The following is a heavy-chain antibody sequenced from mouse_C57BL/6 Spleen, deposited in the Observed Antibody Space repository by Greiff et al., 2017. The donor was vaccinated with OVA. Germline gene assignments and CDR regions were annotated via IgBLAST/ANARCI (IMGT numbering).Heavy chain of an antibody. CDR3: ARKAPIYYDYDFDY. CDR1: GYTFTSYW. CDR2: IDPNSGGT. D-gene: IGHD2-4*01. V-gene: IGHV1-72*01. Sequence: VQLQQPGAELVKPGASVKLSCTASGYTFTSYWMHWVKQRPGRGLEWIGRIDPNSGGTKYNEKFKSKANLTVDKPSSTAYMQLSSLTSEDSAVYYCARKAPIYYDYDFDYWGQGTTLTVSS. J-gene: IGHJ2*01.